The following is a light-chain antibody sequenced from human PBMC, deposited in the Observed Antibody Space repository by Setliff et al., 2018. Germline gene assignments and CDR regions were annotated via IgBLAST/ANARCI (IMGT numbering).Light chain of an antibody. CDR2: GNM. CDR3: QSYDISLSGYV. CDR1: GSNIGAGSD. V-gene: IGLV1-40*01. Sequence: QRVTISCTGSGSNIGAGSDVHWYQFLPGTAPKLLIYGNMNRPSGVPDRFSGSKSATSASLAISGLQAEDEADYYRQSYDISLSGYVFGTGTKVTVL. J-gene: IGLJ1*01.